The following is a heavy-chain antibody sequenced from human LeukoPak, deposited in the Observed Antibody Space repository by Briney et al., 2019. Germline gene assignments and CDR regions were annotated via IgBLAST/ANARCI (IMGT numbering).Heavy chain of an antibody. CDR2: ISSSSSYI. V-gene: IGHV3-21*01. CDR1: GFTFSSYS. D-gene: IGHD5-12*01. J-gene: IGHJ6*02. Sequence: GGSLRLSCAASGFTFSSYSMNWVRQAPGKGLEWVSSISSSSSYIYYADSVKGRFTISRDNAKNSLYLQMNSLRAKDTAVYYCARDPYSGYDFYYYGMDVWGQGTTVTVSS. CDR3: ARDPYSGYDFYYYGMDV.